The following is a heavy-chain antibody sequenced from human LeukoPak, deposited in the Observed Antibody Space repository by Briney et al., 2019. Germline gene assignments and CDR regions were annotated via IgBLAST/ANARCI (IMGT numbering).Heavy chain of an antibody. Sequence: GASVKVSCKASGYSFTSYWIGWVRQMPGKGLEWMGIIYPGDSDTRYSPSFQGQVTISADKSISTAYLQWSSLKASDTAMYYCARRAGYSSGWGTFDYWGQGTLVTVSS. CDR3: ARRAGYSSGWGTFDY. CDR1: GYSFTSYW. V-gene: IGHV5-51*01. D-gene: IGHD6-19*01. CDR2: IYPGDSDT. J-gene: IGHJ4*02.